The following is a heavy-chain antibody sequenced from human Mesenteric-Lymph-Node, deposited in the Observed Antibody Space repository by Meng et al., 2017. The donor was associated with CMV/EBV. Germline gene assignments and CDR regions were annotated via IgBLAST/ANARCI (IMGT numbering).Heavy chain of an antibody. CDR2: ISSSGYTI. V-gene: IGHV3-11*04. D-gene: IGHD1-1*01. CDR1: GFTFSDYY. Sequence: GESLKISCAASGFTFSDYYMSWIRQAPGKGLEWVSYISSSGYTIYYADSVKGRFTISRDNAKNSLYLQMNSLRAEDTAVYYCARDIDLDGDYWGQGTLVTVSS. CDR3: ARDIDLDGDY. J-gene: IGHJ4*02.